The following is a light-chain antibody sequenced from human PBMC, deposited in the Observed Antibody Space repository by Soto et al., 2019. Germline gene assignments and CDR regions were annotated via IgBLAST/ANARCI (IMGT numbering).Light chain of an antibody. CDR2: ETS. CDR3: QQFNNWPPWT. Sequence: IPLTQSPSSLSASVGDRVTITFPASQGIDSYLAWYQQRPGKVPQLLIYETSILQSGVSSRFSGSGSGTDFTLTISSLQPEDFAVYYCQQFNNWPPWTFGQGTKVDIK. V-gene: IGKV1-9*01. J-gene: IGKJ1*01. CDR1: QGIDSY.